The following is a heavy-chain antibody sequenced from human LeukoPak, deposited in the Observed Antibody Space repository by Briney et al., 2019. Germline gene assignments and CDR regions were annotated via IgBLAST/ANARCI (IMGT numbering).Heavy chain of an antibody. CDR3: AKGIRDYGDYPDAFDI. D-gene: IGHD4-17*01. CDR1: RFTFSSYS. V-gene: IGHV3-23*01. J-gene: IGHJ3*02. Sequence: GGSLRLSCAASRFTFSSYSMNWVRQAPGKGLEWVSAISGSGGSTYYADSVKGRFTISRDNSKNTLYLQMNSLRAEDTAVYYCAKGIRDYGDYPDAFDIWGQGTMVTVSS. CDR2: ISGSGGST.